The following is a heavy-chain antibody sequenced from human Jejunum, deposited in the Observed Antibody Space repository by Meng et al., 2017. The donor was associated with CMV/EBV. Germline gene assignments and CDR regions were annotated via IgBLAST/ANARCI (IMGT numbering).Heavy chain of an antibody. V-gene: IGHV3-33*06. Sequence: SGFTFSSYGMHWVRQAPGKGLEWVAVIYYDGSKKYYTDSVKGRFTISRDNSKNTLYLQMNSLRAEDTAVYYCAKAATNSSPDFFDYWGQGTLVTVSS. CDR1: GFTFSSYG. D-gene: IGHD6-13*01. CDR2: IYYDGSKK. J-gene: IGHJ4*02. CDR3: AKAATNSSPDFFDY.